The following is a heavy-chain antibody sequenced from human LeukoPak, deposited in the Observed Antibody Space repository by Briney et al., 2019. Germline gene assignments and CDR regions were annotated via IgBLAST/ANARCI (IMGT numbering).Heavy chain of an antibody. J-gene: IGHJ6*03. D-gene: IGHD5/OR15-5a*01. CDR1: GFTFSSYA. CDR3: VKEVSDNYYYYYYMDV. V-gene: IGHV3-30*02. Sequence: GGSLRLSCAASGFTFSSYAMHWVRQAPGKGLEWVAFIRYDGSNKFYADSVKGRFTISRDNSKKTLYLQMNSLSAEDTAIYYCVKEVSDNYYYYYYMDVWGKGTTVTISS. CDR2: IRYDGSNK.